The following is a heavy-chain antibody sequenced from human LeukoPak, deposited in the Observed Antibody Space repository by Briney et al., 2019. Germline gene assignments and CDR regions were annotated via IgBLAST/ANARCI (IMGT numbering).Heavy chain of an antibody. CDR3: GRDRWGTGMADQ. J-gene: IGHJ4*02. D-gene: IGHD3-16*01. CDR1: GFTFTTYW. V-gene: IGHV3-7*04. Sequence: GGSLRLSCAASGFTFTTYWMSWVRQAPGKGLEWVANIKQDGSEEYYVDSVKGRFTISRDNAKNSLYLQMNSLRVEDTAVYYCGRDRWGTGMADQWGQGTLVTVCS. CDR2: IKQDGSEE.